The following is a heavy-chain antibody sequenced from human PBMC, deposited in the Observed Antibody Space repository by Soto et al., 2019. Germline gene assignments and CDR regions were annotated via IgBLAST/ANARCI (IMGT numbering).Heavy chain of an antibody. Sequence: SETLSLTCTVSGGSISSYYWSWIRQPPGKGLEWIGYIYYSGSTNYNPSLKSRVTISVDTSKNQFSLKLSSVTAADTAVYYCAREAIVVVPAAIEVWFDPWGQGTLVTVSS. CDR2: IYYSGST. CDR3: AREAIVVVPAAIEVWFDP. V-gene: IGHV4-59*01. D-gene: IGHD2-2*01. CDR1: GGSISSYY. J-gene: IGHJ5*02.